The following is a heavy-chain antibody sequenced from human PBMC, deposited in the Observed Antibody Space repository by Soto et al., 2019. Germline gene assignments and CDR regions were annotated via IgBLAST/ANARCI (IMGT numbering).Heavy chain of an antibody. J-gene: IGHJ4*02. CDR1: GFSFSTLS. V-gene: IGHV3-23*01. D-gene: IGHD5-18*01. CDR3: AKGGYTFAYE. CDR2: ISPSASDT. Sequence: GRSLRLSCAASGFSFSTLSMARVRQPPGKGLEWVSAISPSASDTLYADSVKGRFTISRDNSQNTLFLQMTSLRADDTAVYYCAKGGYTFAYEWGQGALVTVSS.